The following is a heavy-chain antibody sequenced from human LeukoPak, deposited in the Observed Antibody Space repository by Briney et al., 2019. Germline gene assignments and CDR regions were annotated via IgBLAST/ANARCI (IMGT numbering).Heavy chain of an antibody. CDR1: GASVGSGGYD. CDR2: IYYTGSI. J-gene: IGHJ4*02. Sequence: PSHSLSLACTLAGASVGSGGYDSGWIRQHPWKGLEWIGYIYYTGSIYYNPSLRSRIFISVDTARNQFSLQLRSVTAADTDGYYCAIHCSGGTRYRYFFGYWGEGPQVTVPS. D-gene: IGHD2-15*01. CDR3: AIHCSGGTRYRYFFGY. V-gene: IGHV4-31*03.